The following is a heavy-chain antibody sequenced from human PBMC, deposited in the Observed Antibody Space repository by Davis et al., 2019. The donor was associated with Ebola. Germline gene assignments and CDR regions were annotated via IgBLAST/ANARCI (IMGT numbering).Heavy chain of an antibody. CDR1: GGTFSSYA. Sequence: SVKVSCKASGGTFSSYAISWVRQAPGQGLEWMGGISPIFGTANYAQKFQGRVTITADESTSTAYMELSSLRSEDTAVYYCASPRPYSSSWYVYYYYYMDVWGKGTTVTVSS. V-gene: IGHV1-69*13. CDR3: ASPRPYSSSWYVYYYYYMDV. J-gene: IGHJ6*03. D-gene: IGHD6-13*01. CDR2: ISPIFGTA.